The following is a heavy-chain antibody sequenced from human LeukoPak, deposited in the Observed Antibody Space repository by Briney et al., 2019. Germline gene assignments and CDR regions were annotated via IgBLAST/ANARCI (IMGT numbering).Heavy chain of an antibody. V-gene: IGHV4-38-2*02. CDR3: ARVPGGALNWFDP. CDR2: IYHSGST. Sequence: SETLSLTCTVSGYSISSGHYWGWIRQPPGKGLEWIGSIYHSGSTYYNPSLKSRVTISVDTSKNQFSLKLSSVTAADTAVYYCARVPGGALNWFDPWGQGTLVTVSS. J-gene: IGHJ5*02. CDR1: GYSISSGHY. D-gene: IGHD1-1*01.